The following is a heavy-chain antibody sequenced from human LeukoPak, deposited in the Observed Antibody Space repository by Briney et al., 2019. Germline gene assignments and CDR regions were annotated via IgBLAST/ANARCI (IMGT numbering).Heavy chain of an antibody. Sequence: GGSLRLSCAASGFTFSSYSMSWVRQAPGKGLEWVSYISSSSSTIYYADSVKGRFTISRDNAKNSLYLQMNSLRAEDTAVYYCARSWGIAVAGIFAYWGQGTLVTVSS. CDR2: ISSSSSTI. V-gene: IGHV3-48*04. J-gene: IGHJ4*02. D-gene: IGHD6-19*01. CDR3: ARSWGIAVAGIFAY. CDR1: GFTFSSYS.